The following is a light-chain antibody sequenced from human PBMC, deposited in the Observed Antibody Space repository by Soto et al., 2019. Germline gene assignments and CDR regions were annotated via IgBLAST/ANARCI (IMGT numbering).Light chain of an antibody. CDR3: GTWDSSLSAVL. J-gene: IGLJ2*01. CDR1: SSNIGNNY. CDR2: DNN. Sequence: QSLLTQPPSVSAAPGQKVTISCSGSSSNIGNNYVSWYQQLPGTAPTLLIYDNNKRPSGIPDRFSGSKSGTSATLGITGLQTGDEADYYCGTWDSSLSAVLFGGGTQLTVL. V-gene: IGLV1-51*01.